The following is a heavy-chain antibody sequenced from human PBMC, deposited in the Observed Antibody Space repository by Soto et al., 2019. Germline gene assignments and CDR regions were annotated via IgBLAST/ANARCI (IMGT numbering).Heavy chain of an antibody. V-gene: IGHV4-34*01. J-gene: IGHJ4*02. CDR1: GGSFSGYY. D-gene: IGHD6-13*01. CDR2: INHSGST. CDR3: ARGRGYFADRYFDY. Sequence: SETLSLTCAVYGGSFSGYYWSWIRQPPGKGLEWIGEINHSGSTNYNPSLKSRVTISVDTSKNQFSLKLSSVTAADTAVYYCARGRGYFADRYFDYWGQGTLVTVSS.